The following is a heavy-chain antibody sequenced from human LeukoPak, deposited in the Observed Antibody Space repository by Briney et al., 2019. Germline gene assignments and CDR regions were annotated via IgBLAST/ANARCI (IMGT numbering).Heavy chain of an antibody. J-gene: IGHJ5*02. Sequence: ASVKVSCKASGYTFTSYAMHWVRQAPGQRLEWMGWINAGNGNTKYSQKFQGRVTITRDTSASTAYMELSSLRSEGTAVYYCARPHNSGWEFDPWGQGTLVTVSS. CDR2: INAGNGNT. V-gene: IGHV1-3*01. CDR1: GYTFTSYA. D-gene: IGHD5-12*01. CDR3: ARPHNSGWEFDP.